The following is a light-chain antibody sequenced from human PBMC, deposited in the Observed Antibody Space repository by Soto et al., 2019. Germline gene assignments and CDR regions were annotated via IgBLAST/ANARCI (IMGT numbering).Light chain of an antibody. Sequence: DIQMTQSPSSLSASVGDRVTVTCRTSQNIYNYLNWYQQKHGKAPKLLIYSASSVQSGVPSRFSGSGSRTDFTLTISSLQSEDFATYNCQQTHSTPVTFGQGTRLEVK. J-gene: IGKJ5*01. CDR3: QQTHSTPVT. V-gene: IGKV1-39*01. CDR2: SAS. CDR1: QNIYNY.